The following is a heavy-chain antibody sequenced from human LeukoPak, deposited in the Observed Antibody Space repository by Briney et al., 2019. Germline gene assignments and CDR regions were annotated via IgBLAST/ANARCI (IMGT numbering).Heavy chain of an antibody. CDR3: ARDDRLWRYSSSSGDWFDP. V-gene: IGHV4-30-4*08. D-gene: IGHD6-6*01. Sequence: PSQTLSLTCTVSGGSISSGDYYWSWIRQPPGKGLEWIGYIYYSGSTYYNPSLKSRVTISVDTSKNQFSLMLSSVTAADTAVYYCARDDRLWRYSSSSGDWFDPWGQGTLVTVSS. J-gene: IGHJ5*02. CDR2: IYYSGST. CDR1: GGSISSGDYY.